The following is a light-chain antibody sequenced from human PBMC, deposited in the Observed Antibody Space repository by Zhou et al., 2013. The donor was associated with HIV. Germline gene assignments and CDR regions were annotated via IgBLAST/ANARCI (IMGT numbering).Light chain of an antibody. V-gene: IGKV3-15*01. Sequence: EIVMTQSPATLSVSPGERATLSCRASQSVSSNLAWYQQKPGQAPRLLIYGASTGATGIPARFSGSGSETEFTLTISSLQSEDFAVYYCQQYNSWPLTFGGRDQGGRS. CDR2: GAS. J-gene: IGKJ4*01. CDR1: QSVSSN. CDR3: QQYNSWPLT.